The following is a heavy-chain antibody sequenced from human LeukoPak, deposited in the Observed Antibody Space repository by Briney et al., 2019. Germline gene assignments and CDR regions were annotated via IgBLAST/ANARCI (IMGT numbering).Heavy chain of an antibody. J-gene: IGHJ6*02. Sequence: SETLSLTCAVYGGSFSGYYWSWIRQPPGKGLEWIGEINHSGSTNYNPSLKSRVTISVDTSKNQFSLKLSSVTAADTAVYYCARWSTSYNYYYYGMDVWGQGTTVTVSS. CDR3: ARWSTSYNYYYYGMDV. CDR2: INHSGST. D-gene: IGHD2-2*01. V-gene: IGHV4-34*01. CDR1: GGSFSGYY.